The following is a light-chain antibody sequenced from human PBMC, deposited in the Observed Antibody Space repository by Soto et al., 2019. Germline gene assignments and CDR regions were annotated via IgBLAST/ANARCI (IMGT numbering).Light chain of an antibody. CDR2: EVS. Sequence: QSVLTQPPSASGSPGQSVTISCTGTSSDAGGYNYVSWYQQHPGKAPKLMIYEVSKRPSGVPDRFSGSKSGNTASLTVSGLQAEDEADYYCSSYVGSNNFVFGTGTKLTVL. CDR1: SSDAGGYNY. V-gene: IGLV2-8*01. CDR3: SSYVGSNNFV. J-gene: IGLJ1*01.